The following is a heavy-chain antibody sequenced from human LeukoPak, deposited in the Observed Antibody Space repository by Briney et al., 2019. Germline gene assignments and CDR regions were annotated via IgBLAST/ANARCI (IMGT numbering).Heavy chain of an antibody. D-gene: IGHD1-7*01. CDR2: IIPILGIA. V-gene: IGHV1-69*04. CDR1: GGTFSCYA. J-gene: IGHJ4*02. CDR3: ARGTFDY. Sequence: SVKASCKASGGTFSCYAISWVRQAPGQGLEWMGRIIPILGIANYAQKFQGRVTITADKSTSTAYMELSSLRSEDTAVYYCARGTFDYWGQGTLVTVSS.